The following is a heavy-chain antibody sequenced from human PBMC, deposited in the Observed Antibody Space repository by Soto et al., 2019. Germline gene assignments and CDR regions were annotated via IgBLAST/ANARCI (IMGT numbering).Heavy chain of an antibody. J-gene: IGHJ4*02. CDR2: IIPIFGTA. D-gene: IGHD3-22*01. CDR3: ASGYYYDSSGYYTYHY. V-gene: IGHV1-69*13. CDR1: GGTFSSYA. Sequence: ASVKVSCKASGGTFSSYAISWVRQAPGQGLEWMGGIIPIFGTANYAQKFQGRVTITADESTSTAYMELSSLRSEDTAVYYCASGYYYDSSGYYTYHYWGQGTLVTVSS.